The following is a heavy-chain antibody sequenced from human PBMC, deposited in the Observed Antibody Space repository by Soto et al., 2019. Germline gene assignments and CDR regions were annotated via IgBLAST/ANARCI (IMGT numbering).Heavy chain of an antibody. CDR3: AKTRVAAGIAAAADYYYYYGMDV. J-gene: IGHJ6*02. D-gene: IGHD6-13*01. CDR2: ISYDGSNK. V-gene: IGHV3-30-3*02. Sequence: PGGSLRLSCAASGFTCSRFAIHCVRQAPGKGLEWVAVISYDGSNKYYADSVKGRFTISRDNSKNTLYLQMSSLRAEDTAVYYCAKTRVAAGIAAAADYYYYYGMDVWGQGTTVTVSS. CDR1: GFTCSRFA.